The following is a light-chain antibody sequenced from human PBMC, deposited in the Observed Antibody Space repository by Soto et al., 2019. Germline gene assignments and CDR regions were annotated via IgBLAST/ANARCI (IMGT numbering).Light chain of an antibody. Sequence: QSALTQPRSVSGSPGQSVTISCTGTSSDVGGYNYVFWYQQHPGKAPKLMIYDVSKRPSGVPDRFSGSKSGNTASLTISGLQAEDEADYYCCSYAGSYFYVFGTGTKLTVL. J-gene: IGLJ1*01. CDR2: DVS. V-gene: IGLV2-11*01. CDR3: CSYAGSYFYV. CDR1: SSDVGGYNY.